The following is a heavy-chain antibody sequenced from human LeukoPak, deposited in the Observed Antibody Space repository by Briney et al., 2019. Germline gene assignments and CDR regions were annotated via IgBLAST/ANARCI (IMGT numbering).Heavy chain of an antibody. CDR2: IYSGGST. CDR3: ARSDYVWGSYRPPLDY. CDR1: GFTVSSNY. D-gene: IGHD3-16*02. J-gene: IGHJ4*02. V-gene: IGHV3-53*01. Sequence: GGSLRLSCAASGFTVSSNYMSWVRQAPGKGLEWVSVIYSGGSTYYADSVKGRFTISRDNSKNTLYLQMNSLRAEDTAVYYCARSDYVWGSYRPPLDYWGQGTLVTVSS.